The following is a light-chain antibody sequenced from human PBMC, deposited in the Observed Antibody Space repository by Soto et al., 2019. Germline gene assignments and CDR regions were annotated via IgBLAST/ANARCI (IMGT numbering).Light chain of an antibody. J-gene: IGKJ5*01. V-gene: IGKV3-11*01. Sequence: DILLTQSPATLSLSPGERATLSCRASQSFSGYLAWYQQKPGQAPRLLFYDASKRATGIPARFSGRGSGTDFTLTISSLEPEDFAVYYCQQRSNWPPVITFGQGTRLEIK. CDR3: QQRSNWPPVIT. CDR2: DAS. CDR1: QSFSGY.